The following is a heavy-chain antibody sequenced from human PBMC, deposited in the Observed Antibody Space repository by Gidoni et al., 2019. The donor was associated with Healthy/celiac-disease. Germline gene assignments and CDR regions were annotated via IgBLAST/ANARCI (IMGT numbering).Heavy chain of an antibody. CDR2: ISAYNGNT. J-gene: IGHJ6*02. V-gene: IGHV1-18*01. CDR3: AREAHLGRSTFYDYGMDV. CDR1: GYTFTSSG. D-gene: IGHD2-2*01. Sequence: QVQLVQSGAEVKKPGASVNVSCKASGYTFTSSGISWVRQAPGQGLEWMGWISAYNGNTSYAQKLQGRVTMTTDTATSTAYMELRSLRSDDTDVYYCAREAHLGRSTFYDYGMDVWGQGTTVTVSS.